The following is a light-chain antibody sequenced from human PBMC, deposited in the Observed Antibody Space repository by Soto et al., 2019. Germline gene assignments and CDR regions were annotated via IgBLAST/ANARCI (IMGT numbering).Light chain of an antibody. J-gene: IGKJ1*01. CDR2: GAS. V-gene: IGKV3-11*01. CDR3: QHRSSWPWT. Sequence: EIVLTQSPATLSLSPGERATLSCRASQSVSSYLAWYQQKPGQAPRLLIYGASTRATGIPARFSGSGSGTDFTLTISSLEPEDFAVYYCQHRSSWPWTFGQGTKVDIK. CDR1: QSVSSY.